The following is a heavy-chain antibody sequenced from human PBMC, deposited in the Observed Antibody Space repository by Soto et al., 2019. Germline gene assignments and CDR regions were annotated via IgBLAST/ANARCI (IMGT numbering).Heavy chain of an antibody. CDR3: ARDRSRFGEPNDAFDI. Sequence: SVKVSCKASGGTFSIYSISWVRQAPGQGLECMGGIIPIFGTANYAQKFQGRVTITADESTSTAYMELSSLRSEDTAVYYCARDRSRFGEPNDAFDIWGQGTMVTISS. V-gene: IGHV1-69*13. CDR1: GGTFSIYS. J-gene: IGHJ3*02. CDR2: IIPIFGTA. D-gene: IGHD3-10*01.